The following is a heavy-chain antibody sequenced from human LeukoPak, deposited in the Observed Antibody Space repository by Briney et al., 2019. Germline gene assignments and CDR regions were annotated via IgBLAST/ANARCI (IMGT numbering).Heavy chain of an antibody. D-gene: IGHD4-23*01. CDR1: GWTLTGYY. J-gene: IGHJ4*02. CDR2: INPNSGGT. V-gene: IGHV1-2*02. CDR3: ARADYGGNSELDY. Sequence: ASVKVSCKASGWTLTGYYMHWVRQAPGQGLEWMGWINPNSGGTNYAQKFQGRVTMTRDTSISTAYMELSRLRSDDTAVYYCARADYGGNSELDYWGQGTLVTVSS.